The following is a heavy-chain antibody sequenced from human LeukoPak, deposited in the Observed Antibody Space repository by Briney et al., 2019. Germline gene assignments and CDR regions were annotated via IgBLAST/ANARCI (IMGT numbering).Heavy chain of an antibody. CDR3: ARASMGSGSYFAY. V-gene: IGHV4-59*01. CDR1: GGSISSYY. J-gene: IGHJ4*02. D-gene: IGHD3-10*01. CDR2: IYYSGST. Sequence: SETLFLTCTVSGGSISSYYWSWIRQPPGKGLEWIGYIYYSGSTNYNPSLKSRVTISVDTSKNQFSLKLSSVTAADTAVYYCARASMGSGSYFAYWGQGTLVTVSS.